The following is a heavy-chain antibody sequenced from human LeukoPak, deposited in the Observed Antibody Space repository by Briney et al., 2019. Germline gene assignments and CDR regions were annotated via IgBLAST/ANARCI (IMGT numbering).Heavy chain of an antibody. CDR3: AKDSVLDSSGYYPYYFDY. CDR2: IRYDGSNK. V-gene: IGHV3-30*02. CDR1: GFTFSSYG. J-gene: IGHJ4*02. D-gene: IGHD3-22*01. Sequence: GGSLRLSCAASGFTFSSYGMHWVRQAPGKGLEWVAFIRYDGSNKYYADSVKGRFTISRDNSKNTLYLQMNSLRAEDTAVYYCAKDSVLDSSGYYPYYFDYWGQGTLVTVSS.